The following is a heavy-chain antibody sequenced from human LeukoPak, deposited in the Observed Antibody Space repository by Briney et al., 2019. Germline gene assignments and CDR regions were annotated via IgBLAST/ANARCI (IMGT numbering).Heavy chain of an antibody. CDR2: INSDGSIT. D-gene: IGHD3-9*01. J-gene: IGHJ4*02. V-gene: IGHV3-74*01. Sequence: GGSLRRSCVASGFTISTYWMHWVRQVPGKGLVRVSGINSDGSITHYADSVKGRFTISRDNAKNTLYLQMNSLRAEDTAVYYCARGSGFGVWGQGTLVTVSS. CDR1: GFTISTYW. CDR3: ARGSGFGV.